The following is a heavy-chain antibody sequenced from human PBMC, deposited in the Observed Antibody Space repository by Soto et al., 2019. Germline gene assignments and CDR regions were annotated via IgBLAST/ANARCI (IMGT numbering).Heavy chain of an antibody. CDR2: IYYSGST. CDR3: ARRSRYCSSTSCLDY. D-gene: IGHD2-2*01. CDR1: GGSISSSSYY. J-gene: IGHJ4*02. V-gene: IGHV4-39*01. Sequence: QLQLQESGPGLVKPSETLSLTCTVSGGSISSSSYYWGWIRQPPGKGLEWIGSIYYSGSTYYNPSLKSRVTISVDTSKNQFSLKLCSVTAADTAVYYCARRSRYCSSTSCLDYWGQGTLVTVSS.